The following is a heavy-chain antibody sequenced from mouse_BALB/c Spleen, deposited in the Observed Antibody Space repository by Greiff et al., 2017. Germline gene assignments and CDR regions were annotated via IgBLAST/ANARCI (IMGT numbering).Heavy chain of an antibody. CDR3: ARGDYGSSLYFDV. V-gene: IGHV3-8*02. J-gene: IGHJ1*01. Sequence: EVKLVESGPSLVKPSQTLSLTCSVTGDSITSGYWNWIRKFPGNKLEYMGYISYSGSTYYNPSLKSRISITRDTSKNQYYLQLNSVTTEDTATYYCARGDYGSSLYFDVWGAGTTVTVSS. CDR2: ISYSGST. D-gene: IGHD1-1*01. CDR1: GDSITSGY.